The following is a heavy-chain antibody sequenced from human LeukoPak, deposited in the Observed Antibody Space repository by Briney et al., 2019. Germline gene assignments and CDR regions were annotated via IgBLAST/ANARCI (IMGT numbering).Heavy chain of an antibody. J-gene: IGHJ6*02. Sequence: SETLSLTCTVSGDYISSYYWNWIRQPPGKGLEWIGYIYYSGSTNYNPSLKSRVTISVDTSKNQFSLKLSSVTAADTAVYYCARHIYCSSTSCGMYYYYGMDVWGQGTTVTVSS. CDR1: GDYISSYY. CDR2: IYYSGST. V-gene: IGHV4-59*08. CDR3: ARHIYCSSTSCGMYYYYGMDV. D-gene: IGHD2-2*01.